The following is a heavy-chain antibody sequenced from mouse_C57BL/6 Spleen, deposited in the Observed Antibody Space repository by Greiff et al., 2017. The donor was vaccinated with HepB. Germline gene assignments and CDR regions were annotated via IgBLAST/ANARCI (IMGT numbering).Heavy chain of an antibody. CDR3: AREENWAYYCDY. Sequence: QVQLQQPGTELVKPGASVKLSCKASGYTFTSYWMHWVKQRPGQGLEWIGNINPSNGGTNYNEKFKSKATLTVDKSSSTAYLQLSSLTSEDSAVYYCAREENWAYYCDYWGQGTTLTVSS. CDR2: INPSNGGT. J-gene: IGHJ2*01. D-gene: IGHD4-1*01. V-gene: IGHV1-53*01. CDR1: GYTFTSYW.